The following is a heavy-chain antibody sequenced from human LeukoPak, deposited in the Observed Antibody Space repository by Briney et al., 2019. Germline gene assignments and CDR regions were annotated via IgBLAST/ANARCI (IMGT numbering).Heavy chain of an antibody. J-gene: IGHJ3*02. Sequence: GASVKVSCKASGYTFTSYGISWVRQAPGQGLEWMGWISAYNGNTNYAQKLQGRVTMTTDTSTSTAYMELRSLRSDDTAVYYCARAFDILTGYYDPDAFDIWGQGTMVTVSS. CDR1: GYTFTSYG. CDR3: ARAFDILTGYYDPDAFDI. V-gene: IGHV1-18*01. D-gene: IGHD3-9*01. CDR2: ISAYNGNT.